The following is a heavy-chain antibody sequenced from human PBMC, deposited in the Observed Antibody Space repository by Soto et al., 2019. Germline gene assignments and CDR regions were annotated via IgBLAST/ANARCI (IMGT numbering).Heavy chain of an antibody. J-gene: IGHJ1*01. CDR3: ARGRMKLRGLQH. D-gene: IGHD2-15*01. V-gene: IGHV1-8*01. CDR2: MNPNSGNT. CDR1: GYTFTSYD. Sequence: GASVKVSCKSSGYTFTSYDINWVRQATGQGLEWMGWMNPNSGNTGYAQKFQGRVTMTRNTSISTAYMELSSLRSEDTAVYYCARGRMKLRGLQHWGQGTLVTVSS.